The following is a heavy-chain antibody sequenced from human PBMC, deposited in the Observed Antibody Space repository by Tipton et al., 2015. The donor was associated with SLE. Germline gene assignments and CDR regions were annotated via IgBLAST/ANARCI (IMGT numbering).Heavy chain of an antibody. D-gene: IGHD1-7*01. J-gene: IGHJ3*02. V-gene: IGHV4-34*01. Sequence: TLSLTCTVSGGSISGYYWSWIRQPPGKGLEWIGEINYSGSTNYNPSLESRVTISIGTSKNQLSLKLTSVTAADTAVYYCARGVAYYWDFGAFDIWGQGTMVTVSS. CDR1: GGSISGYY. CDR2: INYSGST. CDR3: ARGVAYYWDFGAFDI.